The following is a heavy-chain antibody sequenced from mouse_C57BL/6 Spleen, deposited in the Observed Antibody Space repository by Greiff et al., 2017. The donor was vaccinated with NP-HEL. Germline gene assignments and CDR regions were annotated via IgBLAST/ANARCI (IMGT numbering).Heavy chain of an antibody. CDR1: GYTFTSYW. J-gene: IGHJ3*01. CDR3: ARRDYYGSSYWFAY. CDR2: IDPSDSYT. D-gene: IGHD1-1*01. V-gene: IGHV1-50*01. Sequence: HVQLQQPGAELVKPGASVKLSCKASGYTFTSYWMQWVKQRPGQGLEWIGEIDPSDSYTNYNQKFKGKATLTVDTSSSTAYMQLSSLTSEDSAVYYGARRDYYGSSYWFAYWGQGTLVTVSA.